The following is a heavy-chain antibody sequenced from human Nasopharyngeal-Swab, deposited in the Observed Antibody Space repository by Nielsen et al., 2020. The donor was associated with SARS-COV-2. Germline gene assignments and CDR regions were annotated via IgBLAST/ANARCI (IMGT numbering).Heavy chain of an antibody. D-gene: IGHD1-7*01. CDR2: INSDGSST. V-gene: IGHV3-74*01. J-gene: IGHJ3*02. CDR1: GFPFSRSW. CDR3: ARDHQYNWNYVGAFDI. Sequence: GESLKISCAASGFPFSRSWMRWVRQAPGKGLVWVSRINSDGSSTSYADSVKGRCTLSRDTAPPPLYLQMNSLRAEDTAVYYCARDHQYNWNYVGAFDIWGQGTMVTVSS.